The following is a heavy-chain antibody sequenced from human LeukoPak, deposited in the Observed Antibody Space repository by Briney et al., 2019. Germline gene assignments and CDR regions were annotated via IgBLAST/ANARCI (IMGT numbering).Heavy chain of an antibody. V-gene: IGHV3-23*01. J-gene: IGHJ4*02. D-gene: IGHD5-18*01. CDR1: GFTFGSHA. CDR2: IFGSGGSP. Sequence: GGSLRLFWEASGFTFGSHAMYWVRQAPGKGLEWVAGIFGSGGSPHYSDPVKGPFTLSRDNSRNTVYLQINSVRAEDTAVYYCGKTTVGYSSGQKPAWPVDYWGQGTLVTVSS. CDR3: GKTTVGYSSGQKPAWPVDY.